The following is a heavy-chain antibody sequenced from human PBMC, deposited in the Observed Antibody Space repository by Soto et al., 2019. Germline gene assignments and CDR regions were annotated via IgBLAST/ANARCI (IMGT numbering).Heavy chain of an antibody. V-gene: IGHV1-18*04. Sequence: ASVKVSCKASGYTFTSYGISWVRQAPGQGLEWMGRISAYNGNTNYAQKLQGRVTMTTDTSTSTAYMELRSLRSDDTAVYYCARDRRFLEWVTKEPLRDVWGQGTTVTVSS. CDR1: GYTFTSYG. D-gene: IGHD3-3*01. CDR2: ISAYNGNT. CDR3: ARDRRFLEWVTKEPLRDV. J-gene: IGHJ6*02.